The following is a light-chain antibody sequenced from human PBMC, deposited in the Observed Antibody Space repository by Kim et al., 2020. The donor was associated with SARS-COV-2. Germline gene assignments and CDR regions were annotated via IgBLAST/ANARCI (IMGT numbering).Light chain of an antibody. CDR2: AAS. CDR3: LQQHTYPYT. J-gene: IGKJ2*01. V-gene: IGKV1-17*03. CDR1: QDIYIY. Sequence: SASVGDRVTITCRASQDIYIYLALFQQKPGRVPKRLVCAASGLQGGVPSRFRGSGSGTEFTLTISSLQPEDFATFYCLQQHTYPYTFGLGTELEI.